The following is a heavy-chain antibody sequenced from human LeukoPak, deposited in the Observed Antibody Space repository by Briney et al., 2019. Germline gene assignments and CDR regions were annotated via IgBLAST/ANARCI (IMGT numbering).Heavy chain of an antibody. CDR3: ARAPFEYCSGDICYSRHTFDY. CDR2: IYTSGST. V-gene: IGHV4-4*07. D-gene: IGHD2-15*01. J-gene: IGHJ4*02. Sequence: SETLSLTCTVSGGSISSYYGSWIRQPAGKGLEWIGRIYTSGSTDYNPSLKSRVTMSVATSKNQFSLKLSSVTAADTAVYYCARAPFEYCSGDICYSRHTFDYWGQGTLVIVSS. CDR1: GGSISSYY.